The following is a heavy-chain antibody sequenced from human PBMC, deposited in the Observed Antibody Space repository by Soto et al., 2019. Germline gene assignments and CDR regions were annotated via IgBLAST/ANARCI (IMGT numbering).Heavy chain of an antibody. CDR3: ARAFLIAD. CDR2: ISSSSSYI. Sequence: RVSRTASGLNFSSYSMNWVRQAPGKGLEWVSSISSSSSYIYYADSVKGRFTISRDNAKNSLYLQMNSLRAEDTAVYYCARAFLIADWGQGTLVTVSS. D-gene: IGHD6-13*01. CDR1: GLNFSSYS. V-gene: IGHV3-21*01. J-gene: IGHJ4*02.